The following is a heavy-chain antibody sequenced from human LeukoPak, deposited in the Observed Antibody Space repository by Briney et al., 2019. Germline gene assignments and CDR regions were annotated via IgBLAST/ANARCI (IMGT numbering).Heavy chain of an antibody. Sequence: ASVKVSCKPSGYTFTSYYMHWVRQAPGQGLEWMGIINPSGGSTSYAQKFQGRVTMTRDTSTSTVYMELSSLRSEDTAVYYCARDRELESQQGGYYYGMDVWGQGTTVTVSS. CDR1: GYTFTSYY. D-gene: IGHD1-7*01. CDR3: ARDRELESQQGGYYYGMDV. V-gene: IGHV1-46*01. CDR2: INPSGGST. J-gene: IGHJ6*02.